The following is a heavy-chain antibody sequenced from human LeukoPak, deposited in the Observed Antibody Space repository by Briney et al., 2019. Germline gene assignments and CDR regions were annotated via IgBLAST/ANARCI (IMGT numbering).Heavy chain of an antibody. CDR2: IYYSGST. Sequence: PSETLSLTCTVSGGSISSSSYYWGWIRQPPGKGLEWIGSIYYSGSTYYNPSLKSRVTISVDTSKNQFSLKLSSVTAADTAVYYCARERLHYDILTGYSRFLDYWGQGTLVTVSS. D-gene: IGHD3-9*01. CDR1: GGSISSSSYY. CDR3: ARERLHYDILTGYSRFLDY. V-gene: IGHV4-39*07. J-gene: IGHJ4*02.